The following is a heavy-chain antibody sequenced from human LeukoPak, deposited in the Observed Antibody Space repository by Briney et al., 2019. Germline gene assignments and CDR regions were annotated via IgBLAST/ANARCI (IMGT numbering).Heavy chain of an antibody. Sequence: SETLFLTCTGTGGSISSYYRSWIRQPAGKGLDWIGRIYTSGSTNYNPSLKSRVTMSVDTSKNQFSLHLISMTAADTALYYCARDAIAAARGGYYYYGMDVWGQGTTVTVSS. J-gene: IGHJ6*02. V-gene: IGHV4-4*07. CDR2: IYTSGST. D-gene: IGHD6-13*01. CDR1: GGSISSYY. CDR3: ARDAIAAARGGYYYYGMDV.